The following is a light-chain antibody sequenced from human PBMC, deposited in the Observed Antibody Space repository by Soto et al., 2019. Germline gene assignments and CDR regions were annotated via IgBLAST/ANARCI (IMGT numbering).Light chain of an antibody. CDR2: EDS. V-gene: IGLV2-23*01. Sequence: QSVLTQPASVSGSPGQSITISCTGTSSDVGSYNLVSWYQQHPGEAPKFMIYEDSKRPSGVSNRFSGSKSGNTASLTISGLQAEDEADYYCCSYACSSSYVVGTGTKVTV. CDR1: SSDVGSYNL. J-gene: IGLJ1*01. CDR3: CSYACSSSYV.